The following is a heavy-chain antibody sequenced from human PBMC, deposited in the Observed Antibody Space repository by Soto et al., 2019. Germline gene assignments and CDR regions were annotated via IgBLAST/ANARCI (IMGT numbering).Heavy chain of an antibody. CDR3: AKDGGYCDSSSCYLGHAFDC. CDR2: ISHDGRSK. CDR1: GFVFSNFG. V-gene: IGHV3-30*18. D-gene: IGHD2-2*01. Sequence: GGSLRLSCAASGFVFSNFGTHWVRQGPGKGLEWVAVISHDGRSKFYGDSVKGRFTISRDNSKNTLSLEMNSLRGDDTAMYYCAKDGGYCDSSSCYLGHAFDCWGQGTMVTVSS. J-gene: IGHJ3*01.